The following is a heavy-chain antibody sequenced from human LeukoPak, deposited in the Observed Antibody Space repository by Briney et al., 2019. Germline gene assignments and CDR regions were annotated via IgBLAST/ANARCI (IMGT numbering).Heavy chain of an antibody. CDR2: ISGSGGST. V-gene: IGHV3-23*01. CDR3: AKVEEDPLLWFGELLAY. Sequence: PGGSLRLSCAASGFTFSSYAMSWVRQAPGKGLEWVSAISGSGGSTYYADSVKGRFTISRDNSKNTLYLQMNSLRAEDTAVYYCAKVEEDPLLWFGELLAYWGQGTLVTVSS. J-gene: IGHJ4*02. D-gene: IGHD3-10*01. CDR1: GFTFSSYA.